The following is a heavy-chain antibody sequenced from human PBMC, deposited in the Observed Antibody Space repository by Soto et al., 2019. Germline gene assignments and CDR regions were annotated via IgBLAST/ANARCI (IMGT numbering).Heavy chain of an antibody. CDR2: INPNRGGT. D-gene: IGHD2-8*01. CDR1: GYTFTGYY. J-gene: IGHJ4*02. CDR3: ATPSGVGNGPDYFDY. Sequence: ASVKVSCQTSGYTFTGYYIHWVRQAPGQGLEWMGWINPNRGGTNYAQKVQGRVTMTRDTSISTAYMELSRLRSDDTAVYYCATPSGVGNGPDYFDYWGQGTLVTVSS. V-gene: IGHV1-2*02.